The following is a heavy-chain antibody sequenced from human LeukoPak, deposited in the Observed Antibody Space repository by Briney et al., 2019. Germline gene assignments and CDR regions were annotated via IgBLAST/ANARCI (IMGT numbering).Heavy chain of an antibody. CDR3: ARDRHYYDSSGYYYYYGMDV. Sequence: SETLSLTCTVSGGSISSYYWSWIRQPPGKGLEWIGYIYYSGSTNYNPSLKSRVTISVDTSKNQFSLKLSSVTAADTAVYYCARDRHYYDSSGYYYYYGMDVWGQGTLVTVSS. D-gene: IGHD3-22*01. CDR2: IYYSGST. CDR1: GGSISSYY. V-gene: IGHV4-59*01. J-gene: IGHJ6*02.